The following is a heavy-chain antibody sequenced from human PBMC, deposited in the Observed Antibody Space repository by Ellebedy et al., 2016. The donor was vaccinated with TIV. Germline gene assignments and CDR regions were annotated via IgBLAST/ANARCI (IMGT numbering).Heavy chain of an antibody. V-gene: IGHV3-23*01. Sequence: GGSLRLSXAASGFAFSSYAMSWVRQAPGKGLEWVSAISGSGGNTYYADTVKGRFTISRDNSKNTLYLQMNSLRAEDTAVYYCAPNYYYMDVWGKGTTVTASS. J-gene: IGHJ6*03. CDR1: GFAFSSYA. CDR2: ISGSGGNT. CDR3: APNYYYMDV.